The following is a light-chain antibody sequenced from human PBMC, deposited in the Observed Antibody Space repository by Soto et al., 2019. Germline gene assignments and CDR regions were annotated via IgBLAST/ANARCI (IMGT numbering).Light chain of an antibody. CDR1: QSVSTY. V-gene: IGKV3-11*01. CDR3: QQYAGSPYT. J-gene: IGKJ2*01. Sequence: EIVLTQSPATLSLSPGERATLSCRASQSVSTYLAWYQHKPGQAPRLLIYDASNRATGIPDRFSGSGSGTDFTLTISSLEPEDFAVYYCQQYAGSPYTFGQGTKLEI. CDR2: DAS.